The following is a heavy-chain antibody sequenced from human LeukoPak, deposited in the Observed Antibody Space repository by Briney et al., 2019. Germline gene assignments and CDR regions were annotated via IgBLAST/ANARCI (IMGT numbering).Heavy chain of an antibody. CDR2: INHSGST. Sequence: SETLSLTCAVYGGSLSGYYWSWIRQPPGKGLEWIGEINHSGSTNYNPSLKSRVTISVDTSKNQFSLKLSSVTAADTAVYYCAXXGYSSGFDYFDYWGQGTLVTVSS. D-gene: IGHD6-19*01. J-gene: IGHJ4*02. CDR1: GGSLSGYY. CDR3: AXXGYSSGFDYFDY. V-gene: IGHV4-34*01.